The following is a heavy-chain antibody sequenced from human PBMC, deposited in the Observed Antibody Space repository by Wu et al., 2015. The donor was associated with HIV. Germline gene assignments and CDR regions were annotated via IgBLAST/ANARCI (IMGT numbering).Heavy chain of an antibody. Sequence: QVQVVQSGAEVKKPGASVKVSCKTSGYTFTSYDINWVRQATGQGLEWMGWMNPRSGNTGYAQKFQGRVTMTRDTSISTANMELSSLRSEDTAVYYCARQRAYTSGWYIFDYWGQGTLVTVSS. D-gene: IGHD6-19*01. CDR2: MNPRSGNT. J-gene: IGHJ4*02. CDR1: GYTFTSYD. V-gene: IGHV1-8*01. CDR3: ARQRAYTSGWYIFDY.